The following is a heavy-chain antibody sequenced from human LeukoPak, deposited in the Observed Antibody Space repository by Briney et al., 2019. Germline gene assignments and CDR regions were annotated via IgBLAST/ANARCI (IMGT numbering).Heavy chain of an antibody. Sequence: GGSLRLSCAASGFTFSRYGMHWVRQTPGKGLEWVAVISYDASNKYYADSVKGRFTISRDNTKNSLYLQMNSLRAEDTALYYCAREIGTQDYYYYMDVWGQGTTVTVSS. D-gene: IGHD1-1*01. CDR1: GFTFSRYG. CDR3: AREIGTQDYYYYMDV. V-gene: IGHV3-30*03. CDR2: ISYDASNK. J-gene: IGHJ6*03.